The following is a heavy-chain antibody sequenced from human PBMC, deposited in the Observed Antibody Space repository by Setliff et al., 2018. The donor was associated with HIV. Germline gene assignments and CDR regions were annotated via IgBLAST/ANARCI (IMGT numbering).Heavy chain of an antibody. CDR3: ARRTPPDFDY. CDR2: IHYTGTT. Sequence: KPSETLSLTCTVSGADIKSYYWSWIRQPPGKGLEWIGDIHYTGTTKYNPSLKSRPTISLDTSKKQFSLKMRSVTAADTGVYYCARRTPPDFDYWGQGTLVTVSS. D-gene: IGHD1-7*01. V-gene: IGHV4-59*08. CDR1: GADIKSYY. J-gene: IGHJ4*02.